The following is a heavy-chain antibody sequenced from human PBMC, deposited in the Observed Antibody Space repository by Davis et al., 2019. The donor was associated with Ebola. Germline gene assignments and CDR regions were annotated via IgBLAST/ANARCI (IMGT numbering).Heavy chain of an antibody. CDR3: ARATEAVNDCPIDVCFWAGWFDP. CDR2: IYYSGSA. D-gene: IGHD5/OR15-5a*01. Sequence: MPSETLSLTCAVSGGSISSYYWTWIRQPPGKGLEWIGHIYYSGSANYNPSLESRVTISLDMSKRQFSLTLNSVTAADTAVYYCARATEAVNDCPIDVCFWAGWFDPWGQGTLVTVSS. J-gene: IGHJ5*02. CDR1: GGSISSYY. V-gene: IGHV4-59*01.